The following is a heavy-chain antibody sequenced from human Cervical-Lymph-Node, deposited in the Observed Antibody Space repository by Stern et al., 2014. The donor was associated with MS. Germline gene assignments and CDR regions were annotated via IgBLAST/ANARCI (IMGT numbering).Heavy chain of an antibody. J-gene: IGHJ4*02. CDR1: GLTFSSSG. Sequence: EDQLVESGGGLVQPGGSLRLSCAASGLTFSSSGMSWVRQAPGKGLEWVSSISAAGDRTSYADSVKGRFTISRDNSKNTLFLQMNSLRVEDTALYYCAKDFGAAEYWGQGALVTVSS. CDR2: ISAAGDRT. CDR3: AKDFGAAEY. D-gene: IGHD3-16*01. V-gene: IGHV3-23*04.